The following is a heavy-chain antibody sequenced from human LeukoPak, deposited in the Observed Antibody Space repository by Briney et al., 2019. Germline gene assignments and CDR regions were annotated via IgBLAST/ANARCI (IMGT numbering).Heavy chain of an antibody. J-gene: IGHJ4*02. V-gene: IGHV3-30*03. CDR3: ARLYASGSYIDY. CDR1: GFTFSIYG. D-gene: IGHD3-10*01. Sequence: PGGSLRLSCAASGFTFSIYGMHGVRQGPGKGLEWVAVISSDGNNKYYADSVKGRFTISRDNSKNTLYLQMNSLRTEDTAVYYCARLYASGSYIDYWGQGTLVTVSS. CDR2: ISSDGNNK.